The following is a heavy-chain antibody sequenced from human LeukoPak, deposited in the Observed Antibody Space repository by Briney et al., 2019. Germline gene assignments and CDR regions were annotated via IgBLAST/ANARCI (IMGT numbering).Heavy chain of an antibody. J-gene: IGHJ5*02. CDR1: GFTFSSYE. V-gene: IGHV3-74*01. CDR3: ANMAVPA. D-gene: IGHD6-19*01. Sequence: GGSLRLSCAGSGFTFSSYEMNWVRQAPGEGLVWVSRISGDGTTITYADSVKGRFTISRDNAKNTLYLQMNSLRAEDTAVYYCANMAVPALGQGTLVTVSS. CDR2: ISGDGTTI.